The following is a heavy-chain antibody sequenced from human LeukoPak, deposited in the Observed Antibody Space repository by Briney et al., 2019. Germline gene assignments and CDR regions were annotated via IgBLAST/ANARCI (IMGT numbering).Heavy chain of an antibody. D-gene: IGHD2-15*01. J-gene: IGHJ6*02. CDR2: ISSNGGST. Sequence: GGSLRLSCAASGFTFSSYAMHWVRQAPGKGLEYVSAISSNGGSTYYANSVKGRFTISRDNSKNTLYLQMNSLRVEDTAVYYCARRYCRGGSCYGMDVWGQGTTVTVSS. CDR3: ARRYCRGGSCYGMDV. CDR1: GFTFSSYA. V-gene: IGHV3-64*01.